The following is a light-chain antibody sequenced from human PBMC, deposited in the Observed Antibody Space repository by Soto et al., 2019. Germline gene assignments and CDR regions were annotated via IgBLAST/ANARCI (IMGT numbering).Light chain of an antibody. V-gene: IGKV3-20*01. CDR2: GAS. CDR1: QSVSSNY. J-gene: IGKJ4*01. Sequence: EIVLTQSPGTLSLSPGERATLSCRASQSVSSNYLAWYQQKPGQAPRLLIYGASSRATGLPDRFSGSGSGTEFTLTISRLEPEDFAVYYCQQYGRSPLTFGGGTKVEIK. CDR3: QQYGRSPLT.